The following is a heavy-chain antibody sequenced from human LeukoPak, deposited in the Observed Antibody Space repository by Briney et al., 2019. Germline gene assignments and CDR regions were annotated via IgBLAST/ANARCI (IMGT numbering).Heavy chain of an antibody. CDR1: GGSISSGDYY. V-gene: IGHV4-30-4*08. D-gene: IGHD7-27*01. Sequence: PSETLSLTCTVSGGSISSGDYYWSWIRQPPGKGLEWIGYIYYNGDTFYNPSLKSRVFISVDTSRNRFSLKMSSVTAADTAVYFCAGKLGEDALDIWGQGTMVTVSS. J-gene: IGHJ3*02. CDR3: AGKLGEDALDI. CDR2: IYYNGDT.